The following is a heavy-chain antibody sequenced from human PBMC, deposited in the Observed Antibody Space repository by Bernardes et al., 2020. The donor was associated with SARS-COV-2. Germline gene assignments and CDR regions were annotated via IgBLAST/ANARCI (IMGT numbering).Heavy chain of an antibody. CDR1: GFTFRNFA. CDR2: ISVSGDSA. D-gene: IGHD2-15*01. Sequence: GGSLRLSCGASGFTFRNFAMSWVRQAPGKGLEWVSGISVSGDSAYYVDAVQGRFTISRDNSKNTLFLQMNSLRAADTAVYFCAKDGCSGESCFSGYYFYGMDVWGQGTTVTVSS. V-gene: IGHV3-23*01. CDR3: AKDGCSGESCFSGYYFYGMDV. J-gene: IGHJ6*02.